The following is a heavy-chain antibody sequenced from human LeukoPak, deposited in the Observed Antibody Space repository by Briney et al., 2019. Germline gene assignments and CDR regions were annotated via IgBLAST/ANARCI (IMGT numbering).Heavy chain of an antibody. V-gene: IGHV3-23*01. CDR3: ARAEDVDTAMESAFDN. Sequence: PGGSLRLSCAASGFTFSSYAMSWVRQAPGKGLEWVSAISGSGGSTYYADSVKGRFTISRDNSKNTLYLQMNSLRAEDTAVYYCARAEDVDTAMESAFDNWGQGTMVTVSS. D-gene: IGHD5-18*01. CDR1: GFTFSSYA. J-gene: IGHJ3*02. CDR2: ISGSGGST.